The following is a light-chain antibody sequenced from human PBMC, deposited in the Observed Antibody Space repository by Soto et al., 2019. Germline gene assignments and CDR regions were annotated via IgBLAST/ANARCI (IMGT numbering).Light chain of an antibody. CDR3: QQYNNWGT. J-gene: IGKJ1*01. CDR1: QSVSSN. CDR2: GAS. Sequence: EIVMTQSPATLSVSPGERATLSCRASQSVSSNLAWYQQKPGQAPRLLIYGASTRATGIPARFSGSGSGTEFTLTISRPQSEDFAVYYCQQYNNWGTFGQGTKVEIK. V-gene: IGKV3-15*01.